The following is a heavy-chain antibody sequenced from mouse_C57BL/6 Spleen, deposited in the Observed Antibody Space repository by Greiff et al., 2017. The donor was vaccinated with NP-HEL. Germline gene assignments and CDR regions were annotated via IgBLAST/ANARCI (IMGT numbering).Heavy chain of an antibody. Sequence: QVQLQQSGAELVRPGASVTLSCKASGYTFTDYEMHWVKQTPVHGLEWIGAIDPETGGTAYNQKFKGKAILTADKSSSTAYMELRSLTSEDSAVYYCTRGTTGTRNYFDYWGQGTTLTVSS. J-gene: IGHJ2*01. D-gene: IGHD4-1*02. CDR1: GYTFTDYE. CDR2: IDPETGGT. CDR3: TRGTTGTRNYFDY. V-gene: IGHV1-15*01.